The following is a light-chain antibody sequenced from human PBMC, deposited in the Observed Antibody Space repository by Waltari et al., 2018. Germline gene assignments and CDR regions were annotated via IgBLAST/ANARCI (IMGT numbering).Light chain of an antibody. J-gene: IGLJ3*02. CDR1: SSNIGSNT. V-gene: IGLV1-44*01. CDR3: ASWDDSLSVVL. CDR2: TNN. Sequence: QTALTQPPSTSGTPGQRVTISCSGSSSNIGSNTVNWYQQLPGTAPKLLIYTNNQRPSGVPDRCSASKSGTSASLAISGLQSEDEAHYYCASWDDSLSVVLFGGGTKLTVL.